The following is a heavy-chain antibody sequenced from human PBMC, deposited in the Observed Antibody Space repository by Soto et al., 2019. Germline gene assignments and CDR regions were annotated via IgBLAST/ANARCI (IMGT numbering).Heavy chain of an antibody. CDR1: GGSISSGGYY. CDR2: IYYSGST. Sequence: SETLSLTCTVSGGSISSGGYYWSWIRQHPGKGLEWIGYIYYSGSTYYNPSLKSRVTISVDTSKNQFSLKLSSVTAADTAVYYCARLGYCSGGSCYDYYYGMDAWGQGTTVTVSS. V-gene: IGHV4-31*03. CDR3: ARLGYCSGGSCYDYYYGMDA. J-gene: IGHJ6*02. D-gene: IGHD2-15*01.